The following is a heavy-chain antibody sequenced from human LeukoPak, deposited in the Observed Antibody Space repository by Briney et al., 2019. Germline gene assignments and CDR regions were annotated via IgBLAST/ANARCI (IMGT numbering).Heavy chain of an antibody. V-gene: IGHV3-48*03. D-gene: IGHD3-22*01. CDR2: ISSSGSTI. Sequence: GGSLRLSCAASGFTFSSYEMNWVRQPPGKGLEWVSYISSSGSTIYYADSVKGRFTISRDNAKNSLYLQMNSLRAEDTAVYYCARGAYYYDSSAYSGGVFDYWGQGTLVTVSS. CDR3: ARGAYYYDSSAYSGGVFDY. J-gene: IGHJ4*02. CDR1: GFTFSSYE.